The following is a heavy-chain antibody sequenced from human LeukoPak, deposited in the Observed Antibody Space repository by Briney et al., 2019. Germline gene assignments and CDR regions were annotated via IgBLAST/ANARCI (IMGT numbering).Heavy chain of an antibody. V-gene: IGHV3-66*01. CDR2: IYSGGST. CDR1: GFTVSSNN. D-gene: IGHD3-10*01. Sequence: GGSLRLSCAASGFTVSSNNMSWVRQAPGKGLEWVSVIYSGGSTYYADSVKGRFTISRDNSKNSLYLQMNSLRTEDTAVYYCARDLAFYGSGKQNYWGQGTLVTVSS. CDR3: ARDLAFYGSGKQNY. J-gene: IGHJ4*02.